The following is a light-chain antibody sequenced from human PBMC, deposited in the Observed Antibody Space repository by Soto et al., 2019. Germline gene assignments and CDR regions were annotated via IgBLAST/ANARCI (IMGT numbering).Light chain of an antibody. Sequence: DIQMTQSPSSLSASVGDKVTITCRASQAISRFVNWYQHKAGKGPNLLIHAASSLQSGVPSRFSGSGSGTDFTLTISSLQPEDFATYYCQQTYISPPTFVGGTNVEIK. V-gene: IGKV1-39*01. CDR1: QAISRF. J-gene: IGKJ4*01. CDR2: AAS. CDR3: QQTYISPPT.